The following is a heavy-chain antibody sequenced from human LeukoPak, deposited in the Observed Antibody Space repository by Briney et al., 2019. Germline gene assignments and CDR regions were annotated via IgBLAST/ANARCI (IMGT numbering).Heavy chain of an antibody. Sequence: PGGSLRLSCAASGFTFSSYWMSWVRQAPGKGLEWVANIKQDGSEKFYVDSVKGRFTISRDNAKKSLYLQMNGLRAEDTAVYYCARDRGYCRGTTCYAYYFDSWGQGTLVTVSS. CDR2: IKQDGSEK. D-gene: IGHD2-2*01. V-gene: IGHV3-7*01. CDR1: GFTFSSYW. CDR3: ARDRGYCRGTTCYAYYFDS. J-gene: IGHJ4*02.